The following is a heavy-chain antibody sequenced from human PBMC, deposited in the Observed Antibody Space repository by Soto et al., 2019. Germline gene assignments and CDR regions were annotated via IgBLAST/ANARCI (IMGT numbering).Heavy chain of an antibody. CDR3: AIQGGYCSSNSCSRSWFDL. V-gene: IGHV4-39*01. D-gene: IGHD2-2*01. Sequence: QLQLQESGPGLVKPSGTLSLTCTVSGGSISTSSYYWAWIRQPPGKGLEWLGSIYYSGTTYYNPSLKSRVTISVDRSKNQFSLNLSLVTAADTALFYCAIQGGYCSSNSCSRSWFDLWGQGTPVTVSS. J-gene: IGHJ5*02. CDR2: IYYSGTT. CDR1: GGSISTSSYY.